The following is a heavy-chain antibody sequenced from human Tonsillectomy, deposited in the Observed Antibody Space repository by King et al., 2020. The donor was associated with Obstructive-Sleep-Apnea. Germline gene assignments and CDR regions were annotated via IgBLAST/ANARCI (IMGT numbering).Heavy chain of an antibody. Sequence: VQLVESGGGVVQPGRSLRLSCAASGFTFSTYGMHWVRQAPGKGLEWGAVIWYDGSNKYYAESVKDRFTISRDNSKNTLYLQMNSLRADDTVLYYCARGSGSYRKRGMDVWGQGTTVTVSS. CDR1: GFTFSTYG. CDR2: IWYDGSNK. CDR3: ARGSGSYRKRGMDV. D-gene: IGHD3-10*01. J-gene: IGHJ6*02. V-gene: IGHV3-33*01.